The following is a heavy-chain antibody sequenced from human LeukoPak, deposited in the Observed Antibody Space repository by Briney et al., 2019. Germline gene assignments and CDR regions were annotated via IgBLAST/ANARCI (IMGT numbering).Heavy chain of an antibody. CDR1: GGTFSSYA. V-gene: IGHV1-69*05. D-gene: IGHD2-15*01. CDR3: ARDPGFCSGGTCYPAYFDY. J-gene: IGHJ4*02. CDR2: FIPIFGTA. Sequence: SVRVSCKASGGTFSSYAISWVRQAPGQGLEWMGGFIPIFGTANYAQKFQGRVTITTDESTSTAYMELSSLRSEDTAVYYCARDPGFCSGGTCYPAYFDYWGQGTLVTVSS.